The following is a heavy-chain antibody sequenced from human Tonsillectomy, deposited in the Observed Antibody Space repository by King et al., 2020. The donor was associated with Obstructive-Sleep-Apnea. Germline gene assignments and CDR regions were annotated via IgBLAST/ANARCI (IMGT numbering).Heavy chain of an antibody. D-gene: IGHD3-16*01. CDR2: IYWDEVK. J-gene: IGHJ4*02. CDR3: AHRSWGSYYFDY. Sequence: TLKESGPTLVKPTHTLTLTCTFSGFSLSASGVSVGWIRQPPGKALECLALIYWDEVKRYIPSLKNRLTTTKYTSKNQVVLTITNMDPVDTATYYCAHRSWGSYYFDYWGQGTLVTVSS. CDR1: GFSLSASGVS. V-gene: IGHV2-5*02.